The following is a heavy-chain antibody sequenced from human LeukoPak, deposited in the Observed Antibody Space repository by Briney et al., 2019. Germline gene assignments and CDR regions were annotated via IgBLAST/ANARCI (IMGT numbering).Heavy chain of an antibody. J-gene: IGHJ6*02. V-gene: IGHV4-34*01. CDR3: ASNHGNIAVAADYGMDV. CDR2: INHSGST. Sequence: PSETLSLTCAVYGVSFSGYYWSWIRQPPGKGLEWIGEINHSGSTNYNPSLKSRVTISVDTSKNQFSLKLSSVTAADTAVYYCASNHGNIAVAADYGMDVWGRGTTVTVSS. D-gene: IGHD6-19*01. CDR1: GVSFSGYY.